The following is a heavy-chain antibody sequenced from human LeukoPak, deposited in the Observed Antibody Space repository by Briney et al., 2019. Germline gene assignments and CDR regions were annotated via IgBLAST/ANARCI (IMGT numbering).Heavy chain of an antibody. D-gene: IGHD3-22*01. Sequence: SETLSLTCAVYGGSFSGYYWSWIRQPPGKGLEWIGEINHSGSTNYNPSLKSRVTISVDTSKNQFSLKLSSVTAADTAVYYCARVQRTYYYDSSGYYPFDYWGQGTLVTVSS. J-gene: IGHJ4*02. V-gene: IGHV4-34*01. CDR3: ARVQRTYYYDSSGYYPFDY. CDR1: GGSFSGYY. CDR2: INHSGST.